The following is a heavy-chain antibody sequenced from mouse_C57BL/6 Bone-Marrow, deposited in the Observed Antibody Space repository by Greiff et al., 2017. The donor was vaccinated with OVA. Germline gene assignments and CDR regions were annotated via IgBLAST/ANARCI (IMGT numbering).Heavy chain of an antibody. D-gene: IGHD2-4*01. CDR3: ARDDYDRIPLCYYAMDY. V-gene: IGHV1-50*01. CDR2: IDPSDSYT. J-gene: IGHJ4*01. CDR1: GYTFTSYW. Sequence: QVQLQQSGAELVKPGASVKLSCKASGYTFTSYWMQWVKQRPGQGLEWIGEIDPSDSYTNYNQKFKGKATLTVDTSSSTAYMQLSSLTSEDSAVYYCARDDYDRIPLCYYAMDYWGQGTSVTVSS.